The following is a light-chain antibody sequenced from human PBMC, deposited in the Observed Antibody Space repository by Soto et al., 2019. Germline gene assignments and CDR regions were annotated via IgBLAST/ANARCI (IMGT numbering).Light chain of an antibody. J-gene: IGKJ1*01. CDR3: QQYNSYSLWT. CDR2: DAS. CDR1: QSISSW. Sequence: DIQMTQSPSTLSASVGDRVTITCRASQSISSWLAWYQQKPGEAPKLLIYDASSLESGVPSRFSGSVSGTEFTLTISSLKPDDFATYYCQQYNSYSLWTFGQGTRLDIK. V-gene: IGKV1-5*01.